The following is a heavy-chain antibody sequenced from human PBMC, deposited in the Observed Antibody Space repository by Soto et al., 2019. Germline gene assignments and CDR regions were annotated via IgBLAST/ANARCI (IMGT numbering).Heavy chain of an antibody. D-gene: IGHD5-18*01. J-gene: IGHJ4*02. Sequence: SNAWMNWVRQAPGKGLEWVGRIKSKTDGGTTDYAAPVKGRFTISRDDSKNTLYLQMNSLKTEDTAVYYCTTYSRIQLWLNYWGQGTLVTVSS. V-gene: IGHV3-15*07. CDR1: SNAW. CDR3: TTYSRIQLWLNY. CDR2: IKSKTDGGTT.